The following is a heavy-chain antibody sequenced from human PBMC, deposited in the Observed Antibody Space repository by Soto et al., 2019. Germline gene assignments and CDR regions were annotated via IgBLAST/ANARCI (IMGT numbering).Heavy chain of an antibody. D-gene: IGHD3-3*01. CDR1: GFTFSNYG. CDR2: ISDDGSNK. V-gene: IGHV3-30*18. Sequence: GGSLRLSCAASGFTFSNYGMHWVRQAPGKGLEWVAFISDDGSNKYYADSMKGRFTMSRDNSKSTLYLQMNSLRVEDTAVYYFTKRRNVLRFWEWSSGMEVWGQGTTVTVSS. J-gene: IGHJ6*02. CDR3: TKRRNVLRFWEWSSGMEV.